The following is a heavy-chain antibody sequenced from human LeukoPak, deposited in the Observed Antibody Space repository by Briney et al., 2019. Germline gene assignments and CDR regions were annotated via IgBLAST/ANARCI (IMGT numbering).Heavy chain of an antibody. Sequence: SETLSLTCTVSGGSISSYYWSWIRQPPGKGLEWIGYIYYSGSTNYNPSLKSRVTISVDTSKNQFSLKLSSVTAADTAVYYCAREGPAHCSGGSCPPSDYWGQGTLVTVSS. J-gene: IGHJ4*02. D-gene: IGHD2-15*01. CDR2: IYYSGST. CDR3: AREGPAHCSGGSCPPSDY. CDR1: GGSISSYY. V-gene: IGHV4-59*01.